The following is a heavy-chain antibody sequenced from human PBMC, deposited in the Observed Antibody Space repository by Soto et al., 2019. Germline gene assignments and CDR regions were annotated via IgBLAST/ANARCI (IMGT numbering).Heavy chain of an antibody. V-gene: IGHV3-9*01. Sequence: EVQLVEAGGGLVQPGRSLRLSCVASGFTFDDHAMHWVRQLPGKGLEWVSGISWSSSNRGYADSVKGRFTISRDNAKNFLFLQMDSLRPEDSALYYCTRGGSVALIAAAGTGHWLAPWGQGTLVTVSS. CDR2: ISWSSSNR. CDR1: GFTFDDHA. CDR3: TRGGSVALIAAAGTGHWLAP. J-gene: IGHJ5*02. D-gene: IGHD6-13*01.